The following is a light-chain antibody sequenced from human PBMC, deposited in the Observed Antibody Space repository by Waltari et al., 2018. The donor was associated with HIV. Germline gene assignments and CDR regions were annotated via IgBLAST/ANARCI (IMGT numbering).Light chain of an antibody. CDR2: DVS. V-gene: IGLV2-14*03. Sequence: PASVSGSPGQSITISCTGTSSDVGGYNYVSWYQQHPGKAPKLMIYDVSNRPSGVSNRFSGSKSGNTASLTISGLQAEDEADYYCSSYTSSSTWVFGGGTKLTVL. CDR1: SSDVGGYNY. CDR3: SSYTSSSTWV. J-gene: IGLJ3*02.